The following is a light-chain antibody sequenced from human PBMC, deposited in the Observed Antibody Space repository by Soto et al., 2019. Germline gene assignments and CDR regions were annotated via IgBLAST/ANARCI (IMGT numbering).Light chain of an antibody. CDR1: KNDIGVYDF. J-gene: IGLJ1*01. Sequence: QSVLTQPPSASGSPGQSVTISCTGTKNDIGVYDFVSWYQHHPDKPPRLIIYEVVQRPSGVPDRFSGSKSGNTASLTVSGLQAADEADYFCKAYAGSNTYVFGSGTKLTVL. V-gene: IGLV2-8*01. CDR2: EVV. CDR3: KAYAGSNTYV.